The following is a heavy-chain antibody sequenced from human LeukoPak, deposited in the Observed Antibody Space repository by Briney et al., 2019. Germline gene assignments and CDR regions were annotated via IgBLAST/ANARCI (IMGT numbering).Heavy chain of an antibody. CDR1: GGSFSGYY. J-gene: IGHJ6*03. V-gene: IGHV4-34*01. CDR3: ARERSSTSNYYYYYYYMDV. Sequence: SETLSLTCAVYGGSFSGYYWSWIRQPPGKGLEWIGEINHSGSTNYNPSLKSRVTISVDTSKNQFSLKLSSVTAAGTAVYYCARERSSTSNYYYYYYYMDVWGKGTTVTVSS. CDR2: INHSGST. D-gene: IGHD2-2*01.